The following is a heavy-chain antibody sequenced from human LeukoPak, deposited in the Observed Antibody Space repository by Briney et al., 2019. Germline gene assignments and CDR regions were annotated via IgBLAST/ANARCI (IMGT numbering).Heavy chain of an antibody. CDR3: ARENYDFWSGYYVADMDV. J-gene: IGHJ6*03. V-gene: IGHV3-23*01. CDR2: ISGSGGST. Sequence: GGSLRLSCAASGFTFSSYAMSWVRQAPGKGLEWVSAISGSGGSTYYADSVKGRFTISRDNSKNTLYLQMNSLRAEDTAVYYCARENYDFWSGYYVADMDVWGKGTTVTVSS. D-gene: IGHD3-3*01. CDR1: GFTFSSYA.